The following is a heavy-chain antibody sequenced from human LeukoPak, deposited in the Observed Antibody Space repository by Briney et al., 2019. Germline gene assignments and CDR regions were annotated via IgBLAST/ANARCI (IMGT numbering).Heavy chain of an antibody. CDR1: GGSFSSSSYY. J-gene: IGHJ4*02. V-gene: IGHV4-39*01. Sequence: PSETRSLTCTVSGGSFSSSSYYWGWIRQPPGKGLEWIGSIYYSGSTYYNPSLKSRVTISVDTSKNQFSLKLSSVTAADTAVYYCATGSSSWYSPFDYWGQGTLVTVSS. D-gene: IGHD6-13*01. CDR3: ATGSSSWYSPFDY. CDR2: IYYSGST.